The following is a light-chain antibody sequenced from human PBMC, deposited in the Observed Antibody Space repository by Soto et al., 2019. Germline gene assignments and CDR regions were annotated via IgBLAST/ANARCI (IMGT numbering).Light chain of an antibody. CDR2: DGS. CDR3: QQRDKWPPYT. V-gene: IGKV3-11*01. Sequence: PGERATLSCRASQSVSTSVAWYQQKPGQAPRLLIYDGSKRATGIPARFSGSGSGTDFTLTISSLEPEDFAVYYCQQRDKWPPYTFGQGTKLEI. J-gene: IGKJ2*01. CDR1: QSVSTS.